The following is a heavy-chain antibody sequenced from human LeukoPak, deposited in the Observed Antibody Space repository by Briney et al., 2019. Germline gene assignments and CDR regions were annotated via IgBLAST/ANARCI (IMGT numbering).Heavy chain of an antibody. J-gene: IGHJ4*02. CDR1: GFTFSSYW. CDR2: IKQDGSEK. CDR3: ARDLYYYDSSGRRGDY. V-gene: IGHV3-7*01. Sequence: QPGGSLRLSCAASGFTFSSYWMSWVRQAPGKGLEWVANIKQDGSEKYYVDSVKGRFTMSRDNAKNSLYLQMNSLRAEDTAVYYCARDLYYYDSSGRRGDYWGQGTLVTVSS. D-gene: IGHD3-22*01.